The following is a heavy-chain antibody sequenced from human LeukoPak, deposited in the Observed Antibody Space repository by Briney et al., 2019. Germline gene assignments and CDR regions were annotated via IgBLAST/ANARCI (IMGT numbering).Heavy chain of an antibody. CDR2: ISAYNGNT. Sequence: ASVKVSCKASGYTFTSYGISWVRQAPGQGLEWMGWISAYNGNTNYAQKLQGRVTMTTDTSTSTAYMELSSLRSEDTAVYYCATRTYSGSYYLFDYWGQGTLVTVSS. J-gene: IGHJ4*02. V-gene: IGHV1-18*01. CDR3: ATRTYSGSYYLFDY. CDR1: GYTFTSYG. D-gene: IGHD1-26*01.